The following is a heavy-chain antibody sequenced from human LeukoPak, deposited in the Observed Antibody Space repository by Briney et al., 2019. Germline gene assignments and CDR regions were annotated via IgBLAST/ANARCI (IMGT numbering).Heavy chain of an antibody. D-gene: IGHD6-19*01. J-gene: IGHJ4*02. V-gene: IGHV4-39*07. CDR3: ARALNGGWLYYFDY. CDR1: GGSISSSSYY. Sequence: SETLSLTCTVSGGSISSSSYYWGWIRQPPGKGLEWIGSIYYSGSTYYNPSLKSRVTISVDTSKNQFSLKLSSVTAADTAVYYCARALNGGWLYYFDYWGQGTLVTVSS. CDR2: IYYSGST.